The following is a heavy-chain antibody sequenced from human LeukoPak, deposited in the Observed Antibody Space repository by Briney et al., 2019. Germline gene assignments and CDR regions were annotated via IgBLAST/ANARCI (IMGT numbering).Heavy chain of an antibody. CDR2: ISSSSSYI. CDR1: GFIFSTYS. J-gene: IGHJ4*02. Sequence: GGSLRLSCAASGFIFSTYSMNWVRQAPGKGLEWVSSISSSSSYIYYADSVRGRFTISRDNAKNSLYLQMNSLRAEDTAVYYCARVRTTGIVAAGTTYYFDSWGQGTLVTVSS. D-gene: IGHD6-13*01. V-gene: IGHV3-21*01. CDR3: ARVRTTGIVAAGTTYYFDS.